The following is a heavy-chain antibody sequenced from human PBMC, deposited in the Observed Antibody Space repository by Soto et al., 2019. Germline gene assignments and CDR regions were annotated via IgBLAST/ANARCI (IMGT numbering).Heavy chain of an antibody. CDR3: ASPVQPTSYYYDSSGYPEGYYYYGMDV. CDR1: GYTFTSYA. J-gene: IGHJ6*02. V-gene: IGHV1-3*01. D-gene: IGHD3-22*01. CDR2: INAGNGNT. Sequence: ASVKVSCKASGYTFTSYAMHWVRQAPGQRLEWMGWINAGNGNTKYSQKFQGRVTVTRDTSASTAYMELSSLRSEDTAVYYCASPVQPTSYYYDSSGYPEGYYYYGMDVWGQGTTVTVSS.